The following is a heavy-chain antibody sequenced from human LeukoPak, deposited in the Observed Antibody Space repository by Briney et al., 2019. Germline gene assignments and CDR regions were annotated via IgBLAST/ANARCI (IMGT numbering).Heavy chain of an antibody. Sequence: GGSLRLSCVASGFTFSRYDMHWVRQAPDKGLERVAVTSYDGGNEIYADSVKGRFTISRDNSKNTLYLQMNGLRHEDTAVYFCARAAAVTGAFRDNWFDPWGQGTLVTVSS. CDR2: TSYDGGNE. CDR3: ARAAAVTGAFRDNWFDP. V-gene: IGHV3-30*04. CDR1: GFTFSRYD. J-gene: IGHJ5*02. D-gene: IGHD6-19*01.